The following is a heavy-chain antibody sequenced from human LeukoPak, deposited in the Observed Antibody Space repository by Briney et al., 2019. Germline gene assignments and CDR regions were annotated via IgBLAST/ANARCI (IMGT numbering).Heavy chain of an antibody. D-gene: IGHD6-13*01. J-gene: IGHJ6*03. CDR3: ARRYSSSWYYYMDV. CDR1: GFTFSRHS. Sequence: GGSLRLSCAASGFTFSRHSINWVRQAPGKGLEWVSSISSSSSYIYYADSVKGRFTISRDNAKNSLYLQMNSLRAEDTAVYYCARRYSSSWYYYMDVWGKGTTVTVSS. CDR2: ISSSSSYI. V-gene: IGHV3-21*01.